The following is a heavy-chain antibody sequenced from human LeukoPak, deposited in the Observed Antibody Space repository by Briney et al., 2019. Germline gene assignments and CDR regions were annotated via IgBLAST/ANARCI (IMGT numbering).Heavy chain of an antibody. V-gene: IGHV3-23*01. Sequence: GASLTLSCPPSAFTFSRYAMSWVRQAPGRGREWVSGISGRGGSTYYADSGKGRFTISRDNYKHTLYLQMNSLRAEDTAVYYCAFPYDFWSGYLDYYGMDVWGQGTTVTVSS. CDR3: AFPYDFWSGYLDYYGMDV. J-gene: IGHJ6*02. D-gene: IGHD3-3*01. CDR1: AFTFSRYA. CDR2: ISGRGGST.